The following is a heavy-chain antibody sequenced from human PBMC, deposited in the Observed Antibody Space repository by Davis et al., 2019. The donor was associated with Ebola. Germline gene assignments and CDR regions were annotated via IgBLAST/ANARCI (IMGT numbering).Heavy chain of an antibody. D-gene: IGHD6-13*01. J-gene: IGHJ5*02. Sequence: AASVKVSCKASGGTFSSYAISWVRQAPGQGFEWMGGIIPIFGTANYAQKFQGRVTVTADESTSTAYMELSSLRSEDTAVYYCARWISGQLVPENWFDPWGQGTLVTVSS. V-gene: IGHV1-69*13. CDR1: GGTFSSYA. CDR3: ARWISGQLVPENWFDP. CDR2: IIPIFGTA.